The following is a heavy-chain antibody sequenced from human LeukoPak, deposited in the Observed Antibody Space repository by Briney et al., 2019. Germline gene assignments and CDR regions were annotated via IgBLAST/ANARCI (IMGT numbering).Heavy chain of an antibody. Sequence: PGRSLRLSCAASGFTFSSYGMHWVRQAPGKGLEWVAVIWYDGSNKYYADSVKGRFTISRDNSKNTLYLQMNSLRAEDTAVYYCARDRSYYDFWSGYSGDAFDYWGQGTLVTVSS. CDR2: IWYDGSNK. CDR1: GFTFSSYG. V-gene: IGHV3-33*01. D-gene: IGHD3-3*01. J-gene: IGHJ4*02. CDR3: ARDRSYYDFWSGYSGDAFDY.